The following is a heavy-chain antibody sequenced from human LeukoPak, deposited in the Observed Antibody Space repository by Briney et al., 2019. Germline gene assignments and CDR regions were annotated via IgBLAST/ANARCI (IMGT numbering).Heavy chain of an antibody. CDR3: ARDFNSNPLQDWFDP. V-gene: IGHV3-7*01. CDR1: GFTFSSYW. J-gene: IGHJ5*02. Sequence: GGSLRLSCAASGFTFSSYWMSWVRQAPGKGLEWVANIKQDGSEKYYVDSVKGRFTISRDNAKNSLYLQMNSLRAEDTAVYYCARDFNSNPLQDWFDPWGQGTLVTVSS. CDR2: IKQDGSEK. D-gene: IGHD4-11*01.